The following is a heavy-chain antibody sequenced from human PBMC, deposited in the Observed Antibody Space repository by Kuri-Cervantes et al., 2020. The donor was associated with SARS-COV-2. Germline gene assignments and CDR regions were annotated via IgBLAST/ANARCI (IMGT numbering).Heavy chain of an antibody. CDR3: VRDGDHWNFDY. Sequence: GGSLRLSCAASGFTVSSNYMSWVRQAPGKGLEWVSVIYSGGSTYYADSVKGRFTISRDNSKNTLYLQMNSLRAEGTAVYYCVRDGDHWNFDYWGQGTLVTVSS. CDR1: GFTVSSNY. J-gene: IGHJ4*02. CDR2: IYSGGST. V-gene: IGHV3-53*01. D-gene: IGHD1-1*01.